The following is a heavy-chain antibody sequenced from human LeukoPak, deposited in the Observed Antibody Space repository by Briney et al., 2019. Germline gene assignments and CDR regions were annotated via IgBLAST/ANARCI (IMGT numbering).Heavy chain of an antibody. Sequence: SSETRSLTCTVSGGSISSDYWSWIRQPPGKGLEWIGYIYYSGTTNYNPSLKSRVTISVATSKNQFSLKLTSVTAADTAVYYCARGSRGNGYNYDYWGQGTLVTVSS. CDR3: ARGSRGNGYNYDY. D-gene: IGHD5-24*01. CDR2: IYYSGTT. V-gene: IGHV4-59*01. CDR1: GGSISSDY. J-gene: IGHJ4*02.